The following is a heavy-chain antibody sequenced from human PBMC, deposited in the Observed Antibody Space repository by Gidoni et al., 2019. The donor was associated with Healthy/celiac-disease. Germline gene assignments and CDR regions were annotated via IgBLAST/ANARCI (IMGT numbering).Heavy chain of an antibody. D-gene: IGHD2-2*01. V-gene: IGHV3-48*04. Sequence: EVQLVESGGGLVQPGGSLRLSCAASGFTFSSYSMNWFRQAPGKGLGWVSYIISSSSTIYYADSVKGRFTISRDNAKNSLYLQMNSLRAEDTAVYYCASAPTVCSSTSCYEAGVPNWFDPWGQGTLVTVSS. CDR1: GFTFSSYS. CDR2: IISSSSTI. CDR3: ASAPTVCSSTSCYEAGVPNWFDP. J-gene: IGHJ5*02.